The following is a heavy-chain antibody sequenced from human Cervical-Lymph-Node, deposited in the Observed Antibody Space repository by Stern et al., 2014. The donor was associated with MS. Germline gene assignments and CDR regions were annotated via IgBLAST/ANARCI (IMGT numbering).Heavy chain of an antibody. D-gene: IGHD1-26*01. CDR2: IWYDGSNK. CDR1: GFTFSSYG. Sequence: VQLVESGGGVVQPGRSLRLSCAASGFTFSSYGMHWVRQAPGKGLEWVAVIWYDGSNKYYADSVKGRFTISRDNSKNTLYLQMNSLRAEDTAVYYCAREVGPPPYNWFDPWGQGTLVTVSS. V-gene: IGHV3-33*01. CDR3: AREVGPPPYNWFDP. J-gene: IGHJ5*02.